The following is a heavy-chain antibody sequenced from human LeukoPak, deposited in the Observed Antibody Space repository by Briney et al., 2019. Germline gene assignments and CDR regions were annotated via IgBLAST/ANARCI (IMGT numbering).Heavy chain of an antibody. J-gene: IGHJ3*02. V-gene: IGHV3-7*01. D-gene: IGHD6-13*01. Sequence: GGSLRLSCAASGFTFSSYSMNWFRQAPGKGLEWVANIKQDGSEKYYVDSVKGRFTISRDNAKNSLYLQMNSLRAEDTAVYYCARDIAAAGTRFDIWGQGTMVTVSS. CDR1: GFTFSSYS. CDR2: IKQDGSEK. CDR3: ARDIAAAGTRFDI.